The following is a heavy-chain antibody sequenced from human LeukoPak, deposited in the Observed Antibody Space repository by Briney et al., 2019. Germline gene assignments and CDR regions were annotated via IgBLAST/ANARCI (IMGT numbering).Heavy chain of an antibody. CDR3: AKELTPRGYYYDSSGKFDY. CDR2: IRYDGSNK. Sequence: GGSLRLSCAASGSTFSSYGMHWVRQAPGKGLEWVAFIRYDGSNKYYADSVKGRFTISRDNSKNTLYLQMNSLRAEDTAVYYCAKELTPRGYYYDSSGKFDYWGQGTLVTVSS. CDR1: GSTFSSYG. J-gene: IGHJ4*02. V-gene: IGHV3-30*02. D-gene: IGHD3-22*01.